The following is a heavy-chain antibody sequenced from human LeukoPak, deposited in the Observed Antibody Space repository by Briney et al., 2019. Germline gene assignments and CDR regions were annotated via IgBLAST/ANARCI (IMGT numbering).Heavy chain of an antibody. D-gene: IGHD3-22*01. CDR1: GFTFDDYG. V-gene: IGHV3-20*04. J-gene: IGHJ3*02. Sequence: PGGSLRLSCAASGFTFDDYGMSWVRQAPGKGLEWVSGINWNGGSTGYADSVKGRFTISRDNAKNSLYLQMNSLRAEDTALYYCARVGYYYDSSGYYGAFDIWGQGTMVTVSS. CDR3: ARVGYYYDSSGYYGAFDI. CDR2: INWNGGST.